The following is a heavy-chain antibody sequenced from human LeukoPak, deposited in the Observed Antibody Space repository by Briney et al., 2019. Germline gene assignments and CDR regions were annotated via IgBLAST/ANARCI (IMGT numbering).Heavy chain of an antibody. CDR2: INPSGGST. V-gene: IGHV1-46*01. J-gene: IGHJ4*02. Sequence: ASVKVSCKASGYTFTSYYMHWVRQAPGQGLEWMGIINPSGGSTSYAQKFQGRVTMTRDTSTSTVYMELSSLRSEDTAVYYCARASEFEQQLDYFDYWGQGTLVTVSS. CDR3: ARASEFEQQLDYFDY. D-gene: IGHD6-13*01. CDR1: GYTFTSYY.